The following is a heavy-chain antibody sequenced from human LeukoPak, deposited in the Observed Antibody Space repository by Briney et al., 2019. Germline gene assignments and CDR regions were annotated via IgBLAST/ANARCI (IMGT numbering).Heavy chain of an antibody. J-gene: IGHJ4*02. Sequence: GGSLRLSCAASGFTFSSYAMSWVRQAPGKGLEWVSAISGSGGSTYYADSVKGRFTISRDNSKNTLYLQMNSLRAEDTAAYYCAKPRRKGYDILTGYNYWGQGTLVTVSS. CDR1: GFTFSSYA. V-gene: IGHV3-23*01. CDR3: AKPRRKGYDILTGYNY. CDR2: ISGSGGST. D-gene: IGHD3-9*01.